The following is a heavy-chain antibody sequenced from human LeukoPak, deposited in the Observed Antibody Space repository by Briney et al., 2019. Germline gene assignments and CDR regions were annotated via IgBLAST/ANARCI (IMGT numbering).Heavy chain of an antibody. CDR3: ARHLNRGFLGGADT. CDR1: GHDFTNYW. Sequence: GESLKISCNVSGHDFTNYWISWVRQKPGQGLEWMGRFDPRDSYVSYSPSFQDFVSISGVQATNTAYLQWSSLKASDTAMYFCARHLNRGFLGGADTWGQGALVTVSS. CDR2: FDPRDSYV. J-gene: IGHJ5*02. V-gene: IGHV5-10-1*01. D-gene: IGHD3-16*01.